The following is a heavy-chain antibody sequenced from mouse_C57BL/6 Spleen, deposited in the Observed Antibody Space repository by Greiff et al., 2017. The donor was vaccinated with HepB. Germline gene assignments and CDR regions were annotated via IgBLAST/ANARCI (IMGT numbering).Heavy chain of an antibody. V-gene: IGHV3-6*01. J-gene: IGHJ3*01. CDR2: ISYDGSN. Sequence: EVQLVESGPGLVKPSQSLSLTCSVTGYSITSGYYWNWIRQFPGNKLEWMGYISYDGSNNYNPSLKNRISITRDTSKNQFFLKLNSVTTEDTATYYCASGYYYGSPFAYWGQGTLVTVSA. CDR3: ASGYYYGSPFAY. CDR1: GYSITSGYY. D-gene: IGHD1-1*01.